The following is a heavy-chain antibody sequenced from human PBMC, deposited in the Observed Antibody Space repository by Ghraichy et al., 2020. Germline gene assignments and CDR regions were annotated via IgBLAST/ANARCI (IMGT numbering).Heavy chain of an antibody. D-gene: IGHD5-24*01. CDR2: IYYSGST. Sequence: ESLNISCTVSGGSISSYYWSWIRQPPGKGLEWIGYIYYSGSTNYNPSLESRVTISVDTSKNQFSLKLSSVTAADTAVYYCARDWGARDGYNPNWFDPWGQGTLVTVSS. CDR3: ARDWGARDGYNPNWFDP. CDR1: GGSISSYY. J-gene: IGHJ5*02. V-gene: IGHV4-59*01.